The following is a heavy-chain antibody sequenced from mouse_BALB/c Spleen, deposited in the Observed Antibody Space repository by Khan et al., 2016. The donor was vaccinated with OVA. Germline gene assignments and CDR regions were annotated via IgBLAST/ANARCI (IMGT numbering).Heavy chain of an antibody. V-gene: IGHV1S81*02. CDR2: INPNNGDA. Sequence: QVQLQQSGAELVKPGASVKLSCKASGYIFTSYYVYWVKQRPGQGLEWIGEINPNNGDANFNEKFKNKAALTVDTSSITAYIQLSSLTSEDSAVYYCTRSGYGTFAYWGQGTLVTVSA. D-gene: IGHD2-1*01. CDR3: TRSGYGTFAY. CDR1: GYIFTSYY. J-gene: IGHJ3*01.